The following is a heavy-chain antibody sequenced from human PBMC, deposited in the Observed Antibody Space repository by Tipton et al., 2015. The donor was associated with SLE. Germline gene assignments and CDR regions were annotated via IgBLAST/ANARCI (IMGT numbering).Heavy chain of an antibody. J-gene: IGHJ1*01. Sequence: TLSLTCTVSGGSISSSNYYWGWIRQPPGKGLEWIGAIYHTATTYNPSLKSRVTISVDTSKNQFSLKLTSVNTADTAVYYCAREALNAEYFQNWGQGTLVTVSS. CDR2: IYHTATT. CDR1: GGSISSSNYY. V-gene: IGHV4-39*07. CDR3: AREALNAEYFQN.